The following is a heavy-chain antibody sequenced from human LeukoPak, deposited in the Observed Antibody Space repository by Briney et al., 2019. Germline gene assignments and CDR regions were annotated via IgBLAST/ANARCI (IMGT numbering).Heavy chain of an antibody. V-gene: IGHV1-69*13. Sequence: SVKVSCKASGGTFNSYTISWVRQAPGQGLEWMGGIIPIFGTANYAQKFQGRVTITADESTSTAYMELSSLRSEDTAVYYCARAMVRGVITSFDYWGQGTLVTVSS. D-gene: IGHD3-10*01. CDR2: IIPIFGTA. CDR3: ARAMVRGVITSFDY. J-gene: IGHJ4*02. CDR1: GGTFNSYT.